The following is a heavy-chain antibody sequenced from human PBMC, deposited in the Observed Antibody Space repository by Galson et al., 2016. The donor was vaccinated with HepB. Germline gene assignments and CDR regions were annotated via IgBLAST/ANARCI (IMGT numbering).Heavy chain of an antibody. J-gene: IGHJ5*02. D-gene: IGHD2-2*02. CDR2: IYWDDDK. Sequence: PALVKPTQTLTLTCTFSGFSLSTSGVSVAWIRQPPGKALEWLGIIYWDDDKRYSPSLKGRLTITKDTSKNQVVLTMTNMDPMDTATYYSAHQEIYTLVGLDPWVQGTLVTVSS. V-gene: IGHV2-5*02. CDR1: GFSLSTSGVS. CDR3: AHQEIYTLVGLDP.